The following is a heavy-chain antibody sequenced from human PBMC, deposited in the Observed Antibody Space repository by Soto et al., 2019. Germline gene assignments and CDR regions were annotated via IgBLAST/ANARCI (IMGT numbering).Heavy chain of an antibody. V-gene: IGHV3-48*03. CDR1: GFTFSSYE. CDR3: ARDLGGYSGYDGLDY. Sequence: EVQLVESGGGLVQPGGSLRLSCAASGFTFSSYEMNWVRQAPGKGLEWVSYISSSGSTIYYADSVKGRFTISRDNAKNSLYRQMNSLRAEDTAVYYCARDLGGYSGYDGLDYWGQGTLVTVSS. D-gene: IGHD5-12*01. J-gene: IGHJ4*02. CDR2: ISSSGSTI.